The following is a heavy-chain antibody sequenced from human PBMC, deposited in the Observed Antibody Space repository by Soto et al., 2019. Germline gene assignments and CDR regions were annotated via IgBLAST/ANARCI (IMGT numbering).Heavy chain of an antibody. CDR1: GYTFNTYD. CDR3: ARGGSGSGFDY. D-gene: IGHD3-10*01. V-gene: IGHV1-18*04. CDR2: SSDNNGNT. Sequence: QVQLVQSGAEVQKPGASVKVSCKASGYTFNTYDISWVRQAPGQGLEWMGWSSDNNGNTNYAQKLQGRVTLTRDTSTSTAYMDLRGLRSDDTAVYYCARGGSGSGFDYWGQGTLVTVSS. J-gene: IGHJ4*02.